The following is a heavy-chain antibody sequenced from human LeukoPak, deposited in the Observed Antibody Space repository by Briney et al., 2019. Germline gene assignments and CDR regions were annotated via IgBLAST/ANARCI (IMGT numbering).Heavy chain of an antibody. CDR3: ARDSGCSSTSCYFSWFDP. CDR2: ISYDGSNK. CDR1: GFTFSSYA. Sequence: GGSLRLFCAASGFTFSSYAMHWARQAPGKGLEWLAVISYDGSNKYYADSVKGRFTISRDNSKNTLYLQMNSLRAEDTAVYYCARDSGCSSTSCYFSWFDPWGQGTLVTVSS. V-gene: IGHV3-30*01. D-gene: IGHD2-2*01. J-gene: IGHJ5*02.